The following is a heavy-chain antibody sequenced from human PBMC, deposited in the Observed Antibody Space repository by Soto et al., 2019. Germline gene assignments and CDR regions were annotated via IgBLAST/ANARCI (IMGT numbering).Heavy chain of an antibody. CDR1: GFTFSDYY. Sequence: QVQLVESGGGLVKPGGSLRLSCAASGFTFSDYYMSWIRQAPGKGLEWVSYISSSGSTIYYADSVKGRFTISRDNAKNSLYLQMNSLRAEDTAVYYCAGRXYSGYVVNDAFDIWGQGTMVTVSS. CDR2: ISSSGSTI. CDR3: AGRXYSGYVVNDAFDI. J-gene: IGHJ3*02. D-gene: IGHD5-12*01. V-gene: IGHV3-11*01.